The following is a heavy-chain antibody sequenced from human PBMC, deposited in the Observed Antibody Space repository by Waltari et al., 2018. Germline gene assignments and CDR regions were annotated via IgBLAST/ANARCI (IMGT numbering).Heavy chain of an antibody. J-gene: IGHJ4*02. CDR3: ARGRGLYTAMSY. CDR1: GYTFTAYY. Sequence: QVQLVQSGAAGKKPGASVKVSCKASGYTFTAYYMYCVRQAPGQGLEWMGRINPNSGGTNYAQNFQGRVTMTRDTSISTAYMELSRLRSDDTAVYYCARGRGLYTAMSYWGQGTLVTVSS. V-gene: IGHV1-2*06. D-gene: IGHD5-18*01. CDR2: INPNSGGT.